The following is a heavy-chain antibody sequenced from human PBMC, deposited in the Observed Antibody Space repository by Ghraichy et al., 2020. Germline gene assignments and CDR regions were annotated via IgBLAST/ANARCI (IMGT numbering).Heavy chain of an antibody. V-gene: IGHV3-48*03. CDR2: ISTSGSTI. Sequence: GGSLRLSCVASGYTFSSYEMNWVRQAPGKGLEWVSYISTSGSTIYYADSVKGRFTISRDNAENSLYLQMNSLRAEDTAVYYCARGRWNWGVYWGQGTLVTGSS. D-gene: IGHD7-27*01. CDR3: ARGRWNWGVY. J-gene: IGHJ4*02. CDR1: GYTFSSYE.